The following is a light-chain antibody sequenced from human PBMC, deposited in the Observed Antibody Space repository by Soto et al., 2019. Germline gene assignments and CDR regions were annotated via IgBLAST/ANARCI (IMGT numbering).Light chain of an antibody. J-gene: IGLJ2*01. CDR1: NIGSKS. V-gene: IGLV3-21*04. Sequence: SYELTQPPSVSVAPGKTARITCGGNNIGSKSVHWYQQKPGQAPVLVIYYDSDRPSGILERFSGSNSGNTATLTISRVDAGDEADYYCQVWDSSSDHHVVFGGGTQLTVL. CDR2: YDS. CDR3: QVWDSSSDHHVV.